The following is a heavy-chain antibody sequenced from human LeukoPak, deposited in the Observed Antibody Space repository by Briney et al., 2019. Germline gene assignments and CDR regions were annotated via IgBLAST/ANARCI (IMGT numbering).Heavy chain of an antibody. Sequence: ASVKVSCKASGYTFTSYDINWVRQATGQGLEWMGWMNPNSGNTGYAQKFQGRVTMTRNTSISTAYMELSSLRSEDTAVYYCARNNLALWFGELLRNYYGMDVWGQGTTVTVSS. D-gene: IGHD3-10*01. CDR2: MNPNSGNT. CDR3: ARNNLALWFGELLRNYYGMDV. CDR1: GYTFTSYD. V-gene: IGHV1-8*01. J-gene: IGHJ6*02.